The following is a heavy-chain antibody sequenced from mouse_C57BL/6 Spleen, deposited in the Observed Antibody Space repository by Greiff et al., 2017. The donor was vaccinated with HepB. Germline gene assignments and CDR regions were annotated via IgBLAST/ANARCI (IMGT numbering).Heavy chain of an antibody. D-gene: IGHD2-2*01. J-gene: IGHJ4*01. CDR1: GYTFTSYW. CDR2: IYPGSGST. Sequence: VQLQQSGAELVKPGASVKMSCKASGYTFTSYWITWVKQRPGQGLEWIGDIYPGSGSTNYNEKFKSKATLTVDTSSSTAYMQLSSLTSEDSAVYYCARLLYGYDEETAMDYWGQGTSVTVSS. CDR3: ARLLYGYDEETAMDY. V-gene: IGHV1-55*01.